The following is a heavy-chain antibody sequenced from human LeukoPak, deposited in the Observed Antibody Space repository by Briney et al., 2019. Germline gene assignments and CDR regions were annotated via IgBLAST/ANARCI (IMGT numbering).Heavy chain of an antibody. CDR1: GGSFSGYY. CDR2: INHSGST. V-gene: IGHV4-34*01. D-gene: IGHD6-13*01. J-gene: IGHJ4*02. Sequence: PSETLSLTCAVYGGSFSGYYWSWIRQPPGKGLEWIGEINHSGSTNYNPSLKSRVTISVDTSKNQFSLKLSSVTAADTAVYYCARGGRHSWYSSSWYYFDYWGQGTLVTVSS. CDR3: ARGGRHSWYSSSWYYFDY.